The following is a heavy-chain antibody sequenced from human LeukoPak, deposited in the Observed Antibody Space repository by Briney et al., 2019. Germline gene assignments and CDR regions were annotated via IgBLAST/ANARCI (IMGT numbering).Heavy chain of an antibody. J-gene: IGHJ4*02. CDR3: ASTDYDSSGYYYLDY. CDR1: GGSISSYY. Sequence: SETLSLTCTVSGGSISSYYWSWIRQPPGKGLEWIGYIYYSGSTNYNPSLKSRVTISVDTSKNQFSLKLSSVTAADTAVYYCASTDYDSSGYYYLDYWGQGTLVTVSS. V-gene: IGHV4-59*01. CDR2: IYYSGST. D-gene: IGHD3-22*01.